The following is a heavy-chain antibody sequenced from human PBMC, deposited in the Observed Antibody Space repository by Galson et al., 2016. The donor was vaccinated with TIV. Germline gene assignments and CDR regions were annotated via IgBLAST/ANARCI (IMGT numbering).Heavy chain of an antibody. CDR1: GFTFSDYA. D-gene: IGHD2-21*02. V-gene: IGHV3-30*02. J-gene: IGHJ6*02. CDR2: IWYDGSKK. Sequence: SLRLSCAASGFTFSDYAMHWVRQAPGKGLEWVALIWYDGSKKYYTDSVKGRFTISRDNSKNTLYLQMDSLRPEDTAMYYCAKDRGCGGDCPHYYGMDVWGQGTTVTVSS. CDR3: AKDRGCGGDCPHYYGMDV.